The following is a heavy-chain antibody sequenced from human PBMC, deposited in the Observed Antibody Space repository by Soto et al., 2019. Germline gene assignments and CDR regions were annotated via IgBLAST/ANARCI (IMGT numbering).Heavy chain of an antibody. CDR1: GFTFSNYA. CDR3: AKDGVVRGVAGAFDI. V-gene: IGHV3-23*01. Sequence: PGGSLRLSCAASGFTFSNYAMSWVRQAPGKGLEWVSTISGSGGNTYYAGSVKGRFTISRDSSKNTLYLQINSLRAEDTAVYYCAKDGVVRGVAGAFDIWGQGTMVTVSS. CDR2: ISGSGGNT. J-gene: IGHJ3*02. D-gene: IGHD3-10*01.